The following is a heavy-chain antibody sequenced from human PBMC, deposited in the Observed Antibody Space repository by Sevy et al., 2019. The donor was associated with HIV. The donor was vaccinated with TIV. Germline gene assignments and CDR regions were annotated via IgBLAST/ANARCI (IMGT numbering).Heavy chain of an antibody. D-gene: IGHD3-3*01. Sequence: ASVKVSCKASGYTFISYYMHWVRQAPGQGLEWMGIINPSGGSTSYAQKFQGRVTMTRDTSTSTVYMELSSLRSEDTAVYYCASLSRNYDFWSGPENYYGMDVWGQGTTVTVSS. V-gene: IGHV1-46*01. CDR3: ASLSRNYDFWSGPENYYGMDV. J-gene: IGHJ6*02. CDR1: GYTFISYY. CDR2: INPSGGST.